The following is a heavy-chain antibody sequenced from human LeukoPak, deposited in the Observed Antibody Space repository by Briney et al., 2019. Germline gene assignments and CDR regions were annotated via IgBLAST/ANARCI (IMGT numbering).Heavy chain of an antibody. V-gene: IGHV4-4*07. Sequence: KPWETLSLTCTVSGGSISSYYWSWIRQPAGKGMEWIGRLYTSGDTNYNPSLKSRLTMSLDTSKNQFSLKLSSVTAADTAVYYCARDEHDYGDYGTFDYWGQGTLVTVSS. CDR1: GGSISSYY. J-gene: IGHJ4*02. CDR3: ARDEHDYGDYGTFDY. CDR2: LYTSGDT. D-gene: IGHD4-17*01.